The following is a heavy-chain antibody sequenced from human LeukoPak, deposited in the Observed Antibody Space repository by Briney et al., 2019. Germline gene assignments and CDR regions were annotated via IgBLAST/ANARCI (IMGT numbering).Heavy chain of an antibody. CDR3: AKAMSRPAFDI. V-gene: IGHV3-74*01. CDR2: INSDGSST. J-gene: IGHJ3*02. Sequence: GGSLRLSCAASGFTFSSYWMHWVRQAPGKGLVWVSRINSDGSSTSYADSVKGRFTISRDNSKNTLYLQMNSLRAEDTAVYYCAKAMSRPAFDIWGQGTMVTVSS. CDR1: GFTFSSYW. D-gene: IGHD3-22*01.